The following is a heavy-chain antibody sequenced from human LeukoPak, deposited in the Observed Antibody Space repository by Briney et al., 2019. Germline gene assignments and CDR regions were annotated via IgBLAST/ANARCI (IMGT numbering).Heavy chain of an antibody. CDR1: GYTFISYS. Sequence: ASVKVSCKASGYTFISYSIHWVRRAPGQGLEWMGTINPSGGGTTYAQKFQGRVTVTRDTSTSTVYMELSSLRSEDTAVYYCAKIPYESTVTTGWFDPWGQGTLVTVPS. CDR2: INPSGGGT. CDR3: AKIPYESTVTTGWFDP. J-gene: IGHJ5*02. V-gene: IGHV1-46*01. D-gene: IGHD4-17*01.